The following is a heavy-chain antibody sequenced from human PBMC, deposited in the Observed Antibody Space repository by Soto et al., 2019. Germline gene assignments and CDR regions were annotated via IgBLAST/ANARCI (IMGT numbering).Heavy chain of an antibody. Sequence: QVQLQESGPGLVKPSETLSLTCTVSGGSISRYYWSWIRQPPEKGLEWIGYMYNSGSTNYNPSLQSRVTISVDTSKNQFSLRLSSVTAADTAVYYCARHVRILGADAFDIWGQGTIVTVSS. J-gene: IGHJ3*02. CDR3: ARHVRILGADAFDI. V-gene: IGHV4-59*08. CDR2: MYNSGST. D-gene: IGHD2-15*01. CDR1: GGSISRYY.